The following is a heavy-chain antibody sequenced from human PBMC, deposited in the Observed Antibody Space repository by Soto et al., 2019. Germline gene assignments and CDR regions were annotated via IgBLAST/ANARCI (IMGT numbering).Heavy chain of an antibody. CDR3: ARDQIRGSSLDFWSGYYKGYYYYYGMDV. J-gene: IGHJ6*02. CDR1: GGSISSYY. CDR2: IYYSGST. V-gene: IGHV4-59*01. D-gene: IGHD3-3*01. Sequence: SETLSLTCTVSGGSISSYYWSWIRQPPGKGLEWIGYIYYSGSTNYNPSLKSRVTISVDTSKNQFSLKLSSVTAADTAVYYCARDQIRGSSLDFWSGYYKGYYYYYGMDVWGQGTTVTV.